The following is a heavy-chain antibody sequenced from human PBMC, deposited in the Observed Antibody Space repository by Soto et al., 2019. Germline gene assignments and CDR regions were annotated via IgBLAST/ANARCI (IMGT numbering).Heavy chain of an antibody. J-gene: IGHJ6*02. V-gene: IGHV4-59*01. CDR2: LYNAGST. Sequence: SETLSLTCRVSGGSIRRYYWSWIRQPPGKGLEWIGYLYNAGSTIYNPSLKSRVTISVDMSQNQFSLNLNYVTAADTAVYYCARDLWGYCGTDCYPLDVWGQGTTVTVSS. CDR3: ARDLWGYCGTDCYPLDV. D-gene: IGHD2-21*02. CDR1: GGSIRRYY.